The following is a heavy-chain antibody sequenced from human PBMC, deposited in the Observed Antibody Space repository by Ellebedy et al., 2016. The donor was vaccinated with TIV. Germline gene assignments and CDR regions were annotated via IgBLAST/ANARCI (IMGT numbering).Heavy chain of an antibody. J-gene: IGHJ4*02. Sequence: SETLSLTCTVSGGSISSYYWSWIRQPPGKGLEWIGYIYYSGSTNYNPSPKSRVTISVDTSKNQFSLKLSSVTAADTAVYYCARDTRSGLVADWGQGTLVTVSS. CDR1: GGSISSYY. V-gene: IGHV4-59*01. CDR3: ARDTRSGLVAD. D-gene: IGHD2-15*01. CDR2: IYYSGST.